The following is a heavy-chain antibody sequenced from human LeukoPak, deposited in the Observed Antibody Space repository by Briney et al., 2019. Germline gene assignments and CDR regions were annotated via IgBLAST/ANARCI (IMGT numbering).Heavy chain of an antibody. Sequence: GGSLRLSCAASGFTFSTVAMNWVRQGPGKGLEWVAVISDSGGITYYADSLKGRFTISRDNSKNTLYLQMSSLRADDTAVYYCAKDIVPNYGSTFDFWGQGTMVTVSS. CDR2: ISDSGGIT. CDR1: GFTFSTVA. V-gene: IGHV3-23*01. J-gene: IGHJ3*01. D-gene: IGHD1-7*01. CDR3: AKDIVPNYGSTFDF.